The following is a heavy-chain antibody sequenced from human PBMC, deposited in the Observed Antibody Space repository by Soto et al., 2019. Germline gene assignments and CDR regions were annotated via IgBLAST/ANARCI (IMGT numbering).Heavy chain of an antibody. D-gene: IGHD2-15*01. V-gene: IGHV3-30-3*01. J-gene: IGHJ3*02. CDR2: ISYDGSNK. Sequence: GGSLRLSCAASGFTFSSYAMHWVRQAPGKGLEWVAVISYDGSNKYYADSVKGRFTISRDNSKNSLYLQMNSLRAEDTAVYYCARDMKNIVVVVAAYAFDIWGQGTMVTVSS. CDR1: GFTFSSYA. CDR3: ARDMKNIVVVVAAYAFDI.